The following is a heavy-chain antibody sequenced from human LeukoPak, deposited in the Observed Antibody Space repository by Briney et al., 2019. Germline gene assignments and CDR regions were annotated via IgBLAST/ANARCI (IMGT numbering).Heavy chain of an antibody. Sequence: PSETLSLTCAVYGGSFSGYYWSWIRQPPGKGLEWIGEINHSGSTNYNPSLKSRVTISVDTSKNQFSLKLSSVTAADTAVYYCARAPLRDIVVVPAARAGMDVWRKGTTVTVSS. V-gene: IGHV4-34*01. D-gene: IGHD2-2*01. CDR2: INHSGST. CDR3: ARAPLRDIVVVPAARAGMDV. J-gene: IGHJ6*04. CDR1: GGSFSGYY.